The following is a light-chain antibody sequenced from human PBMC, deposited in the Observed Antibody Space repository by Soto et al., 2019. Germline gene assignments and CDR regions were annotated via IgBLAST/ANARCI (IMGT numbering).Light chain of an antibody. Sequence: EIVLTQSPATLSLSPGERATLSCRASQSVSSSYLAWYQQKPGQAPRFLIYGASSRATGIPDRFSGSGSGTDFTLTISRLEPGDFAVYYCQQYGSSPTTFGQGTKVDIK. CDR2: GAS. CDR1: QSVSSSY. V-gene: IGKV3-20*01. CDR3: QQYGSSPTT. J-gene: IGKJ1*01.